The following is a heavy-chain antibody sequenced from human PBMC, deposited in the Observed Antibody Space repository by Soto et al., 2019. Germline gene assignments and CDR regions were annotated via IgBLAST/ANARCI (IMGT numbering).Heavy chain of an antibody. CDR3: ARADCTGAYCYSWPFNYGVDV. V-gene: IGHV3-33*08. CDR1: GFTFNTYG. CDR2: IWYDGSNK. Sequence: QVQLVESGGGVVQPGGSLRLSCTTSGFTFNTYGMHWVRQAPGKGLEWVAIIWYDGSNKYYADSVKGRFTISRDNSKNTLYLQINSLRAEDTALYYCARADCTGAYCYSWPFNYGVDVWGQGTTVTVS. D-gene: IGHD2-15*01. J-gene: IGHJ6*02.